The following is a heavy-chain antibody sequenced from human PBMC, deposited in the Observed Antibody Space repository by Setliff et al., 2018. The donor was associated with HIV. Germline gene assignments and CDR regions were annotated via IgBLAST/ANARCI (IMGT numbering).Heavy chain of an antibody. V-gene: IGHV4-59*12. CDR2: IYDTGST. Sequence: SETLSLTCTVSGDSISGYYWSWIRQSPGKGLEWIGFIYDTGSTYYNPSLKSRVSISIDTSKNQFSLKLSSVTAADTAVYFCARDGYTNGYGYYYFYMDVWGKGTTVTVSS. D-gene: IGHD5-18*01. J-gene: IGHJ6*03. CDR3: ARDGYTNGYGYYYFYMDV. CDR1: GDSISGYY.